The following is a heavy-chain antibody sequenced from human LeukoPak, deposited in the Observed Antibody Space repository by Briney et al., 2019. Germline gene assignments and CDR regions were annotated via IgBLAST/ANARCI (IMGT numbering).Heavy chain of an antibody. J-gene: IGHJ4*02. Sequence: PGGSLRLSCAASGFTFSSYSMNWVRQAPGKGLEWVSYISSSSSTIYYADSVKGRFTISRDNAKNSLYLQMNSLRAEDTAVYYCARAVAGHTINYWGQGTLVTVSS. CDR3: ARAVAGHTINY. D-gene: IGHD6-19*01. CDR2: ISSSSSTI. CDR1: GFTFSSYS. V-gene: IGHV3-48*04.